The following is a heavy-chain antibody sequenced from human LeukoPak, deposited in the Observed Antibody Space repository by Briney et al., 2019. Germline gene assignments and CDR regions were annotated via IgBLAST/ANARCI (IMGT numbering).Heavy chain of an antibody. CDR1: GGSISSYY. Sequence: SETLSLTCTVSGGSISSYYWSWIRQPPGKGLEWIGYIYYSGSTYYNPSLKSRVTISVDTSKNQFSLKLNSVTPTDTAVYYCARHYGPWGQGTLVTVSS. V-gene: IGHV4-59*08. CDR2: IYYSGST. D-gene: IGHD3-10*01. CDR3: ARHYGP. J-gene: IGHJ4*02.